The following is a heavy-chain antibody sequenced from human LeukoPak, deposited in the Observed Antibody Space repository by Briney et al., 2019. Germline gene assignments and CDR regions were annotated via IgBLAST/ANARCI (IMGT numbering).Heavy chain of an antibody. J-gene: IGHJ4*02. CDR2: MNPNSGNT. CDR3: ARARANYGDYRYFDY. V-gene: IGHV1-8*01. D-gene: IGHD4-17*01. Sequence: ASVKVSCKASGYTFTNYDINWVRQATGQGLEWMGWMNPNSGNTGCAQKLQGRVTMTRNTSISTAYMELSSLRSEDTAVYYCARARANYGDYRYFDYWGQGTLVAVSS. CDR1: GYTFTNYD.